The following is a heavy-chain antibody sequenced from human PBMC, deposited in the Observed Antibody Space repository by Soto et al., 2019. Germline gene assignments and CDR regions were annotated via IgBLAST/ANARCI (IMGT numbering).Heavy chain of an antibody. D-gene: IGHD1-1*01. Sequence: PSETLSLTCTVSGGSVSSGSYYWSWIRQPPWKGLEWIGYIYYRGSANYNPSLKSRVTISVDASKNQFSLKLNSVTPADTAVYYCARDWAGTTDYWGQGXLVTVYS. V-gene: IGHV4-61*01. CDR1: GGSVSSGSYY. CDR2: IYYRGSA. CDR3: ARDWAGTTDY. J-gene: IGHJ4*02.